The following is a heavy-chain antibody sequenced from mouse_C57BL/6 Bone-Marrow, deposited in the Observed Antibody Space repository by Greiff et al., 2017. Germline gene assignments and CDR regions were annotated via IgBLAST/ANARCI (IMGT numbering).Heavy chain of an antibody. CDR1: GYTFTSYW. CDR2: IDPSDSYT. V-gene: IGHV1-69*01. D-gene: IGHD2-4*01. CDR3: ARNDYDSYWYFDV. J-gene: IGHJ1*03. Sequence: QVQLQQPGAELVMPGASVKLSCKASGYTFTSYWMHWVKQRPGQGLEWIGEIDPSDSYTNYNQKFKGKSTLTVDKSSSTAYIQLSSLTSEDSAVYYCARNDYDSYWYFDVWGTGTTVTVSS.